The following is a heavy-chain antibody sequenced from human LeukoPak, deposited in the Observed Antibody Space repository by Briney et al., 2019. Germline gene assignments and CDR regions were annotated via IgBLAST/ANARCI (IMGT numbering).Heavy chain of an antibody. CDR3: ANENSRYSSGWAYFAY. CDR1: GFAFSSDA. CDR2: IRGSGCST. V-gene: IGHV3-23*01. J-gene: IGHJ4*02. D-gene: IGHD6-19*01. Sequence: RGSLRLSCAASGFAFSSDAMGLVRQAPGGGLGWGSAIRGSGCSTYYADSVKGRFTISRDTSKDTLYLQMNSLSAEDTAVYYCANENSRYSSGWAYFAYWGQGTLVTVSS.